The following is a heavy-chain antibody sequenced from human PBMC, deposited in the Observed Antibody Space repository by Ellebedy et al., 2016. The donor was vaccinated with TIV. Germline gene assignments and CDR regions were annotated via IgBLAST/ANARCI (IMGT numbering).Heavy chain of an antibody. CDR3: ARGCGGDCYDAFDI. CDR1: GGTFSSYA. V-gene: IGHV1-69*06. CDR2: IIPIFGTA. Sequence: SVKVSXXASGGTFSSYAISWVRQAPGQGLEWMGGIIPIFGTANYAQKFQGRDTITADKSTSTAYMELSSLRSEDTAVYYCARGCGGDCYDAFDIWGQGTMVTVSS. J-gene: IGHJ3*02. D-gene: IGHD2-21*02.